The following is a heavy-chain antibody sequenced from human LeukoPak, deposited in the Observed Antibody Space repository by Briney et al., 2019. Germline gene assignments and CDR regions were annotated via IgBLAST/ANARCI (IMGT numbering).Heavy chain of an antibody. V-gene: IGHV4-59*01. J-gene: IGHJ6*03. Sequence: PSETLSLTCTVSGGSISSYYWSWIRQPPGKGLEWIGYIYYSGSTNYNPSLKMRGTISVDTSKNQFSLKLSSVTAADTAVYYCARGGDCSSTSCYGNDYYYYYYMDVWGKGTTVTVSS. D-gene: IGHD2-2*01. CDR3: ARGGDCSSTSCYGNDYYYYYYMDV. CDR1: GGSISSYY. CDR2: IYYSGST.